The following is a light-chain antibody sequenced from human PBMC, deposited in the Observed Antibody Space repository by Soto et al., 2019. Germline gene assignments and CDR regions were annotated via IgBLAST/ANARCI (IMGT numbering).Light chain of an antibody. J-gene: IGKJ1*01. CDR2: AAS. CDR1: QSISSY. V-gene: IGKV1-6*01. Sequence: IQMTQSPSSLSASAGDRVTITCRASQSISSYLNWYQQKPGKAPKLLIYAASSLQSGVPSRFSGSGSGTDFTLTISSLQPEDFATYYCLQDYNYPRTFGQGTKVDIK. CDR3: LQDYNYPRT.